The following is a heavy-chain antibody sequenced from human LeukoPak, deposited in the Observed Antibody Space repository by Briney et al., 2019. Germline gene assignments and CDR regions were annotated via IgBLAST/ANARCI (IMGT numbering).Heavy chain of an antibody. J-gene: IGHJ4*02. V-gene: IGHV4-30-4*01. CDR2: IYDSGNT. Sequence: PSQTLSLTCTVSGGSISSGDYYWNWIRQPPGKGLEWIGYIYDSGNTYYYPSLKSRITISVDTSKNQFSLKLSSVTAADTAVYYCARGRWKAAAGTAFDYWGQGTLVTVSS. CDR1: GGSISSGDYY. CDR3: ARGRWKAAAGTAFDY. D-gene: IGHD6-13*01.